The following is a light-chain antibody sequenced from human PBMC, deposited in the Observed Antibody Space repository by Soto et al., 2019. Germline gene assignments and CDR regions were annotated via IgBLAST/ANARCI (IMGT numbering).Light chain of an antibody. CDR3: CSYTSSSTFV. Sequence: QSVLNQPASVSGSPGQSITISCTGTSSDVGGYNYVSWYQQHPGKAPKLMIYDVSNRPSGVSNRFSGSESGNTASLTISGLQAEDEADYYCCSYTSSSTFVFGSRTKVTVL. CDR2: DVS. V-gene: IGLV2-14*01. J-gene: IGLJ1*01. CDR1: SSDVGGYNY.